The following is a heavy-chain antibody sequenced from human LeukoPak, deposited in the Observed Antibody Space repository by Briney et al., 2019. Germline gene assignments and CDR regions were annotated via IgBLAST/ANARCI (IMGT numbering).Heavy chain of an antibody. D-gene: IGHD2-15*01. V-gene: IGHV3-30*02. CDR1: GFTFSSYG. CDR2: IRYDGSNK. J-gene: IGHJ5*02. Sequence: GGSLRLSCAASGFTFSSYGMHWVRQAPGKGLEWVAFIRYDGSNKYYADSVKGRFTISRDNSKNTLYLQMNSLRAEDTAVYYCAAGYCSGGSCPDPWGQGTLVTVSS. CDR3: AAGYCSGGSCPDP.